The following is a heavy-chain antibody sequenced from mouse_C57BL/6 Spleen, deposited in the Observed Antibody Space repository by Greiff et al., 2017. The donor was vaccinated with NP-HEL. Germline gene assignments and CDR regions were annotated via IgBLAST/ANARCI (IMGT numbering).Heavy chain of an antibody. CDR2: IDPENGDT. J-gene: IGHJ3*01. CDR3: TTRNYVSSLPFAY. V-gene: IGHV14-4*01. Sequence: EVQLQQSGAELVRPGASVKLSCTASGFNIKDDYMHWVKQRPEQGLEWIGWIDPENGDTEYASKFQGKATITADTSSNTAYLQLSSLTSEDTAVYYCTTRNYVSSLPFAYWGQGTLVTVSA. CDR1: GFNIKDDY. D-gene: IGHD1-1*01.